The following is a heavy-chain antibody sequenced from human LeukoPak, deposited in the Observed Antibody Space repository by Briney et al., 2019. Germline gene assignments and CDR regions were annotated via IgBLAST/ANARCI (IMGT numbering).Heavy chain of an antibody. CDR1: GYTFTGYY. J-gene: IGHJ4*02. Sequence: ASVKVSCKASGYTFTGYYMHWVRQAPGQGPEWMGKINPSGGSTSYAQKFQGRVNMTRDISTSTVYMELSSLRSEDTAVYYCASGAASTGNWGQGTLVTVSS. CDR2: INPSGGST. D-gene: IGHD3-10*01. V-gene: IGHV1-46*01. CDR3: ASGAASTGN.